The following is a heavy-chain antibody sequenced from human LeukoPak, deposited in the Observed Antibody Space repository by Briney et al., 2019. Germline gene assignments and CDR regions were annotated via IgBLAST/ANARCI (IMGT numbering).Heavy chain of an antibody. CDR2: INPNSGGT. CDR3: ARGSSSWSYFDY. D-gene: IGHD6-13*01. Sequence: ASVKVSCKASGYTFTDYYMHWVRQAPGQGLEWMGWINPNSGGTKYAQKFQGRVTMTRDTSISTAYMELSSLRSDDTAVYYCARGSSSWSYFDYWGQGTLVTVSS. V-gene: IGHV1-2*02. CDR1: GYTFTDYY. J-gene: IGHJ4*02.